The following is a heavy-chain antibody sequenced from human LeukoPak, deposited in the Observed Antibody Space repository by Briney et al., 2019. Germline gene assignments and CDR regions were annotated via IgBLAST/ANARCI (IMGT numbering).Heavy chain of an antibody. Sequence: SETLSLTCSVSGGSISSSHYYWNWVRQPAGKGLEWIGRISSSGSTTYSPSLQSRVTMSVGTSNNHFSLRLTSVTAADTAVYYCARDPPGPRPKTSRWITDLLGDPDNYTLANPLNTPWDDCSSTSCLYYYMDVWGKGPRSPSP. V-gene: IGHV4-61*02. D-gene: IGHD2-2*01. CDR3: ARDPPGPRPKTSRWITDLLGDPDNYTLANPLNTPWDDCSSTSCLYYYMDV. CDR2: ISSSGST. J-gene: IGHJ6*03. CDR1: GGSISSSHYY.